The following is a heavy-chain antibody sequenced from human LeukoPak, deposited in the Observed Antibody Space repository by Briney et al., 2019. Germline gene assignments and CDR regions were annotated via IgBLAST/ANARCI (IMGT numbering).Heavy chain of an antibody. J-gene: IGHJ4*02. CDR2: IYYSGST. CDR1: GGSTSSGDYY. V-gene: IGHV4-30-4*01. D-gene: IGHD3-22*01. CDR3: ARGFYDSSGYYGYDY. Sequence: PSETLSLTCTVSGGSTSSGDYYWSWIRQPPGKGLEWIGYIYYSGSTYYNPSLKSRVTISVDTSKNQFSLKLSSVTAADTAVYYCARGFYDSSGYYGYDYWGQGTLVTVSS.